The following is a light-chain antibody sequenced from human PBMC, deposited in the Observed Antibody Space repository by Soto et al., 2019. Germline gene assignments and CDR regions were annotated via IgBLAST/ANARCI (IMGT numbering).Light chain of an antibody. J-gene: IGKJ1*01. CDR2: AAS. V-gene: IGKV1-39*01. Sequence: IQMTQPPSSLSASVGERVTITCRASQGISTYLNWYQQKPGKAPKLLIYAASSLQSGVPSRFSGSGSETDFTLTISSLQPEDFATYSCQQSYSTTWTFGQGTKVDI. CDR3: QQSYSTTWT. CDR1: QGISTY.